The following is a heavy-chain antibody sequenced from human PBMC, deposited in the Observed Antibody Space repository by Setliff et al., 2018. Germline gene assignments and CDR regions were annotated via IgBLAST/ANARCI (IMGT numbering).Heavy chain of an antibody. CDR1: GFTFSNYW. V-gene: IGHV3-7*01. D-gene: IGHD2-15*01. Sequence: GGSLRLSCAASGFTFSNYWMSWVRQAPGKGLEWVANTKQDGSEKYYADSVKGRFTMSRDNAKNSLYLEMNSLRAEDTAVYYCARGRYCSSGSCYFDYWGQGRLVTVSS. CDR3: ARGRYCSSGSCYFDY. CDR2: TKQDGSEK. J-gene: IGHJ4*02.